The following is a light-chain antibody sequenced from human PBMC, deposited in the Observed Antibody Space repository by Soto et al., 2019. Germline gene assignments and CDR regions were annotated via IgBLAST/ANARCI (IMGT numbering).Light chain of an antibody. V-gene: IGKV3-20*01. CDR1: QSVSCNF. J-gene: IGKJ2*01. CDR2: GAS. Sequence: IVLTQSPGTLSLSPGERATLSCRASQSVSCNFLAWYQQRPGQAPRLLIYGASSRATGIPNRFSGSGSGTDFTLTISRLEPEDFAVYYCQQYGGSPRYTFGQGTKLEIK. CDR3: QQYGGSPRYT.